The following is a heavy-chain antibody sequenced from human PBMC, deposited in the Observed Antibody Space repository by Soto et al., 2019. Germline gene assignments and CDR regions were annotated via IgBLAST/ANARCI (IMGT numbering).Heavy chain of an antibody. J-gene: IGHJ1*01. V-gene: IGHV3-30*04. CDR2: IGSDGST. CDR3: AREDESSGHAGTFHH. CDR1: GFVFSNYV. Sequence: QVPLVESGGDVVQPGRSLRLSCAASGFVFSNYVMHWVRQAPGKGLEWVAGIGSDGSTHYAESVKGRFTISRDNSKNTLFLQMNSLRGDDTAVYFCAREDESSGHAGTFHHWGQGTLVTLSS. D-gene: IGHD3-22*01.